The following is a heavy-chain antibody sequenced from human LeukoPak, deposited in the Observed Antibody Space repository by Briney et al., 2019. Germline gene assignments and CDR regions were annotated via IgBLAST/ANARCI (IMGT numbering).Heavy chain of an antibody. D-gene: IGHD1-20*01. Sequence: SETLSLTCTVSGGSISSDYWSWLRQPAGKGLEWIGRIYTSGSTDYNPSLKSRVTMSVDTSKNQFSLELTSVTAADTAIYYCARGPRVSGTANFDYWGREPWSPSPQ. CDR3: ARGPRVSGTANFDY. J-gene: IGHJ4*02. V-gene: IGHV4-4*07. CDR2: IYTSGST. CDR1: GGSISSDY.